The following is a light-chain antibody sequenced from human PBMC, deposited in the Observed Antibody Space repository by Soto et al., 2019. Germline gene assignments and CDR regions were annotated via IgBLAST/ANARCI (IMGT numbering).Light chain of an antibody. CDR1: QSVSSNY. CDR3: QQYGTSPRT. Sequence: ETVLTQSPGTLCLSPGERGTLSCRASQSVSSNYLAWYQQRPGQAPRLLIYGASSRATGIPDRFSGSGSGTDFTLTISRLEPEDFAVYYCQQYGTSPRTFCQGTKLEIK. V-gene: IGKV3-20*01. J-gene: IGKJ2*01. CDR2: GAS.